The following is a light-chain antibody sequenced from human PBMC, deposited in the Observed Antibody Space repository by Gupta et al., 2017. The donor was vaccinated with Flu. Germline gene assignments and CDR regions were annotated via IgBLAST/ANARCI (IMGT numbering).Light chain of an antibody. CDR1: SSDIGGYNY. CDR2: EVT. CDR3: GSYTSSSTWV. Sequence: QSALTQPASVSGSPGQSITISCTGTSSDIGGYNYVSWYQQHPGKAPKLMIYEVTNRPSGVANRFSGSKSGNTASLTISGRQEEDEADYFCGSYTSSSTWVFGGGTKLTVL. J-gene: IGLJ3*02. V-gene: IGLV2-14*01.